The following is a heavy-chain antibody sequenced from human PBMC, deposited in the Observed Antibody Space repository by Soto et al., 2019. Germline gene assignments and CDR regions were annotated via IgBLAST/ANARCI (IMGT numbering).Heavy chain of an antibody. CDR3: ARGRYGDY. CDR1: GYTFTSYG. CDR2: ISAHNGNT. J-gene: IGHJ4*02. D-gene: IGHD1-1*01. Sequence: QVHLVQSGAEVKKPGASVKVSCKASGYTFTSYGITWVRQAPGQGLEWMGWISAHNGNTDFAQKLQGRVIVTRDTSTSTAYMELRSLRSDDTAVYYCARGRYGDYWGQGALVTVSS. V-gene: IGHV1-18*01.